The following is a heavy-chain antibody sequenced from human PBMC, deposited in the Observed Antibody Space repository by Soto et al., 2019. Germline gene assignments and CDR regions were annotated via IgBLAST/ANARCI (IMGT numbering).Heavy chain of an antibody. V-gene: IGHV5-51*01. D-gene: IGHD3-10*01. Sequence: GESLKISCKGSGYTFTNYWICWVRQMPGKRPEWMGIIYPGDSDTKYNPSFQGQVTISADKSITTTYLQWSSLKASDTAIYYCAREGGYYYGSGSYNGYYGMDVWGQGTTVTVSS. CDR2: IYPGDSDT. CDR3: AREGGYYYGSGSYNGYYGMDV. CDR1: GYTFTNYW. J-gene: IGHJ6*02.